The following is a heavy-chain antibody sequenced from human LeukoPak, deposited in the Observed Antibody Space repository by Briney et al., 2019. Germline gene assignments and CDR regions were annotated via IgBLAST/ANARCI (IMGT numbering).Heavy chain of an antibody. J-gene: IGHJ3*02. V-gene: IGHV3-48*01. CDR2: MSRSGDTM. Sequence: GGSLRLSCEASGFTFSAYAMTWVRQAPGKGLEWVSYMSRSGDTMYYTDSVKGRFTISRHNSRNTLYLQMNSLRAEDTAVYYCARHIGFDAFDIWGQGTMVTVSS. CDR1: GFTFSAYA. CDR3: ARHIGFDAFDI.